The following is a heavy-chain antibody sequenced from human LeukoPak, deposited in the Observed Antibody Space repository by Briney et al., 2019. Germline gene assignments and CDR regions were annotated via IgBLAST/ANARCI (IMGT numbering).Heavy chain of an antibody. D-gene: IGHD1-26*01. V-gene: IGHV3-30-3*01. J-gene: IGHJ4*02. CDR3: ARVRGWELLQYLFDY. CDR1: GFTFSSYA. Sequence: PGRSLRLPGAASGFTFSSYAMHGVRRAPGKGREGGAFISYDGSNKYYADSVKGRFTISRDNSKNTLYLQMNSLRAEDTAVYYCARVRGWELLQYLFDYWGQGTLVTVSS. CDR2: ISYDGSNK.